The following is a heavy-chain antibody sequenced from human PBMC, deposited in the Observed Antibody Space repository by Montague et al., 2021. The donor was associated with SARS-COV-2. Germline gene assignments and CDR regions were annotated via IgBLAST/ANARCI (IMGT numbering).Heavy chain of an antibody. V-gene: IGHV3-48*03. CDR2: ISSSGSTI. CDR3: ARAGDFGYGSGSYAGGFDY. J-gene: IGHJ4*02. Sequence: SLRLSCAASGFTFSSYAMNWVRQAPGKGLEWVSYISSSGSTIYYADSVKGRFTISRDNAKNSLYLQMNSLRAEDTAVYYCARAGDFGYGSGSYAGGFDYWGQGTLVTVSS. CDR1: GFTFSSYA. D-gene: IGHD3-10*01.